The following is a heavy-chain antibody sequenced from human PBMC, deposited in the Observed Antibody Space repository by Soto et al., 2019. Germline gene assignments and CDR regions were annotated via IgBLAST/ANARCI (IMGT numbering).Heavy chain of an antibody. CDR1: GFTFSSYG. D-gene: IGHD3-10*01. CDR2: ISTTDGGANYA. J-gene: IGHJ1*01. V-gene: IGHV3-23*01. CDR3: AKDSGRDYFQH. Sequence: GSLRLSCAASGFTFSSYGMSWVRQAPGKGLGWVSGISTTDGGANYAYYADSVKGRFTISRDISENALYLQMDSLRVEDTAVYYCAKDSGRDYFQHWGQGTLVTVSS.